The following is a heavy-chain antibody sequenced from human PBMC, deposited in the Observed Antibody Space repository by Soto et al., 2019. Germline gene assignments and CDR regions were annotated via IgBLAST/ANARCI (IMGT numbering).Heavy chain of an antibody. CDR3: ARPLYHQPYEFDY. Sequence: GGSLRLSCAASGFTFSSYSMNWVRQAPGKGLEWVSYISSSSSTIYYADSVKGRFTISRDNAKNSLYLQMNSLRAEDTAVYYCARPLYHQPYEFDYWGQGTLVTV. CDR1: GFTFSSYS. D-gene: IGHD2-2*02. J-gene: IGHJ4*02. CDR2: ISSSSSTI. V-gene: IGHV3-48*01.